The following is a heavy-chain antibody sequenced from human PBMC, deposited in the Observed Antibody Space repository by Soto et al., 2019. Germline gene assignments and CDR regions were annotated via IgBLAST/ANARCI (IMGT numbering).Heavy chain of an antibody. J-gene: IGHJ6*02. CDR2: IIPIFGTT. CDR1: GGTFSNYA. D-gene: IGHD1-26*01. CDR3: ARDSIVGAFYYYYGMDV. Sequence: VASVKVSCKVSGGTFSNYAIDWVRLAPGHGLEWMGGIIPIFGTTNYTQKFQGRVTITADESTSTAYMELSSLRSEDTAVYYCARDSIVGAFYYYYGMDVWGQGTTVTVSS. V-gene: IGHV1-69*13.